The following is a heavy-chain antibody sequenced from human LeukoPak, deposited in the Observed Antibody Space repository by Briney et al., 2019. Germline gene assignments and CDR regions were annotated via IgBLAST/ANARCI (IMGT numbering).Heavy chain of an antibody. CDR3: AKDDSGSWASYFDY. CDR1: GFTFSSYA. D-gene: IGHD3-10*01. CDR2: ISGSGGST. Sequence: PGGSLRLSCAASGFTFSSYAMSWVRQAPGKGLEWVSAISGSGGSTYYADSVKGRFTISRGNSKNTLYLQMNSLRAEDTAVYYCAKDDSGSWASYFDYWGQGTLVTVSS. V-gene: IGHV3-23*01. J-gene: IGHJ4*02.